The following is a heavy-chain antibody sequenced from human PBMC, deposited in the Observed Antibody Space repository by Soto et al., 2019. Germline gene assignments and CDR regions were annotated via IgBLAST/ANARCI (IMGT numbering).Heavy chain of an antibody. V-gene: IGHV3-23*01. CDR1: GFTFSDYG. Sequence: DVQVLESGGGLVQPGGSLRLSCAASGFTFSDYGMSWVRQAPGKGLEWVSSISNSGGSTYYADSVKGRFTISRDTSKNTLYLQTDSLRVEDTAIYYCAKTSNQLTTIRGVGDFDYWGQGTLVNVSS. D-gene: IGHD3-10*01. J-gene: IGHJ4*02. CDR3: AKTSNQLTTIRGVGDFDY. CDR2: ISNSGGST.